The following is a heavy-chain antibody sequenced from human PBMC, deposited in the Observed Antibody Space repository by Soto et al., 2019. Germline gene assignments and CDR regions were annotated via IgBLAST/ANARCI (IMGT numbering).Heavy chain of an antibody. CDR1: GGSISSYY. CDR3: ARDRTVYYGSGSYVGGMDV. J-gene: IGHJ6*02. D-gene: IGHD3-10*01. Sequence: PSETLSLTCTVSGGSISSYYWSWIRQPPGKGLEWIGYIYYSGSTNYNPSLKSRVTISVDTSKNQFSLKLSSVTAADTAVYYCARDRTVYYGSGSYVGGMDVWGQGTTVTVSS. V-gene: IGHV4-59*12. CDR2: IYYSGST.